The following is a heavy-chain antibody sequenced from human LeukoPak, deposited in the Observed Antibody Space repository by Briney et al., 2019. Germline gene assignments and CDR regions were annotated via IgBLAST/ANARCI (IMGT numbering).Heavy chain of an antibody. Sequence: PGGSLRLSCAASGFTFSDYYMSWIRQAPGKGLEGVSYISSSGSTIYYADSVRGRFTISRDNAKNSLYLQMNSLRAEDTAVYYCARAYMVDAFDIWGQGTMVTVSS. D-gene: IGHD3-10*01. CDR2: ISSSGSTI. CDR3: ARAYMVDAFDI. V-gene: IGHV3-11*04. CDR1: GFTFSDYY. J-gene: IGHJ3*02.